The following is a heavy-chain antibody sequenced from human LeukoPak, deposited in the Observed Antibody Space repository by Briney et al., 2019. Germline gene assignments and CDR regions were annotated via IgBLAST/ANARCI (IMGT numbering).Heavy chain of an antibody. D-gene: IGHD2-2*01. Sequence: SETLSLTCAVYGGSFSGYYWSWIRQPPGKGLEGIGEINHSGSTNYNPSLKSRVNISVDTSKNPFSLKLSSVTAADTAVYYCARGRSSYQLLSYYYYGMDVWGKGTTVTVSS. V-gene: IGHV4-34*01. J-gene: IGHJ6*04. CDR2: INHSGST. CDR1: GGSFSGYY. CDR3: ARGRSSYQLLSYYYYGMDV.